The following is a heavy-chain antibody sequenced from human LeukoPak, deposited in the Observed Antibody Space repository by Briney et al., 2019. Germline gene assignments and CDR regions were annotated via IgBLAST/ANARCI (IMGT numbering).Heavy chain of an antibody. CDR1: GGSISSSSYY. CDR2: IYYSGST. J-gene: IGHJ4*02. CDR3: ARERSQSLAASISGYFFDY. Sequence: SETLSLTCTVSGGSISSSSYYWGWIRQPPGKGLEWIGSIYYSGSTYYNPSLKSRVTISVDTSKNQFSLKLASVTAADTAVYYCARERSQSLAASISGYFFDYWGQGTLVTVSS. V-gene: IGHV4-39*07. D-gene: IGHD1-26*01.